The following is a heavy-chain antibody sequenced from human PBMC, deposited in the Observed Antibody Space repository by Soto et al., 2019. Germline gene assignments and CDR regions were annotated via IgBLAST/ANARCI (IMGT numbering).Heavy chain of an antibody. J-gene: IGHJ6*02. CDR2: ISYDGSNK. CDR1: GFTFSSYA. V-gene: IGHV3-30-3*01. CDR3: ARDYYRFNSGYGFSMDV. D-gene: IGHD5-12*01. Sequence: QVQLVESGGGVVQPGRSLRLSCAASGFTFSSYAMHWVRQAPGKGLEWVAVISYDGSNKYYADSVKGRFTISRDNSKNTVYLQKNSLRAEDTAVYYCARDYYRFNSGYGFSMDVWGQGTTVTVSS.